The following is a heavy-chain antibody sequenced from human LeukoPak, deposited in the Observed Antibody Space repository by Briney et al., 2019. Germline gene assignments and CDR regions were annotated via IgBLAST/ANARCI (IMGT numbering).Heavy chain of an antibody. CDR3: ARDRQWLVDH. J-gene: IGHJ5*02. Sequence: SETLSLTCTVSGDSISSYYWSWIRQPPGKGLEWIGRVYVTGSTNLNPALQSRVTMSVDTSKNQFSLKMTSVTAADTAVYYCARDRQWLVDHWGQGTLVTVSS. D-gene: IGHD6-19*01. CDR2: VYVTGST. V-gene: IGHV4-4*07. CDR1: GDSISSYY.